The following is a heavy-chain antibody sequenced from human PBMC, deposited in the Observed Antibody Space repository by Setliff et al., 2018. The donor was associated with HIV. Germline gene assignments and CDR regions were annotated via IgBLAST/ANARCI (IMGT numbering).Heavy chain of an antibody. CDR1: GYSITNGYY. CDR2: IFYSGST. J-gene: IGHJ6*02. Sequence: PSETLSLTCSVSGYSITNGYYWGWIRQHPGKGLEWIGYIFYSGSTTYNPSLKSRLTISIDASKNRFSLKLKSVTAADTAVYYCAREPATYNGYNWDYYGTDLWGQGTTVTVSS. CDR3: AREPATYNGYNWDYYGTDL. V-gene: IGHV4-31*03. D-gene: IGHD5-12*01.